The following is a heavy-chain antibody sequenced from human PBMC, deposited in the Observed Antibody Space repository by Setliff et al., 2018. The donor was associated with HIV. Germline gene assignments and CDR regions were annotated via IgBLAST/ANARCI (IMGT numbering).Heavy chain of an antibody. CDR1: SGSFSGYY. CDR3: AREWYNYGPNDAFDI. D-gene: IGHD5-18*01. J-gene: IGHJ3*02. CDR2: INHSGTT. V-gene: IGHV4-34*01. Sequence: SETLSLTCAVYSGSFSGYYWTWIRQPPGEGLEWIAEINHSGTTYYNPSLKSRLTISVDTSKNQFSLKLSSVTAADTAVYYCAREWYNYGPNDAFDIWGQGTMVTV.